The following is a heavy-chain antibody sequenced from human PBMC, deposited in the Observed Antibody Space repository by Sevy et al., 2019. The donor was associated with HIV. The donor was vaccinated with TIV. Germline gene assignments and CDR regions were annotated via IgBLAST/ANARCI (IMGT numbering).Heavy chain of an antibody. V-gene: IGHV3-30*02. CDR2: IRYDGSNK. D-gene: IGHD1-26*01. CDR3: ANGLGSGLDRFLAGATPNFDY. Sequence: GGSLRLSCAASGFTFSSYGMHWVRQAPGKGLEWVAFIRYDGSNKYYADSVKGRFTISRDNSKNTLYLQMNSLRAEDTAVYYCANGLGSGLDRFLAGATPNFDYWGQGTLVTVSS. CDR1: GFTFSSYG. J-gene: IGHJ4*02.